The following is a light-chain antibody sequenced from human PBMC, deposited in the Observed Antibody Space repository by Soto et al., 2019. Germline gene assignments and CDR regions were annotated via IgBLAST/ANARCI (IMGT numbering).Light chain of an antibody. CDR3: QTWDSNSPW. CDR1: KLGERY. CDR2: QDN. J-gene: IGLJ3*02. Sequence: SYELTQPPPVSVSPGQTASITCSGDKLGERYACWYQQKPGQSPELVIYQDNRRPSGITERFSGFNSGNSATLTISGTQAMDEADYYCQTWDSNSPWFGGGTKLHVL. V-gene: IGLV3-1*01.